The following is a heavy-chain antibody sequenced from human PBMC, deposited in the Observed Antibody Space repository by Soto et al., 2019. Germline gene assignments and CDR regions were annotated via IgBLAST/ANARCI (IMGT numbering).Heavy chain of an antibody. CDR3: ARENYDVGSGYYLDY. J-gene: IGHJ4*02. Sequence: EVQLVESGGGLVQPGGSLRLSCVVSGITFSTYRMHWVRQAPGKGLVWVSHIKSDGTVTHYTDSVRGRFIISRDNAKNTLFLQMNSLRAEDTAVYYCARENYDVGSGYYLDYWGQGTLVTVSS. V-gene: IGHV3-74*01. CDR1: GITFSTYR. CDR2: IKSDGTVT. D-gene: IGHD3-3*01.